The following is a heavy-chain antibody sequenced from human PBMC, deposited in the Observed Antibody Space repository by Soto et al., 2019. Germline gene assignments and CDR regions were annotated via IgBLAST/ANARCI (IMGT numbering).Heavy chain of an antibody. CDR3: ALSPITIFGVWFGMDV. J-gene: IGHJ6*02. CDR1: GFTFSSYS. CDR2: ISSSSSYI. Sequence: GGSLRLSCAASGFTFSSYSMNWVRQAPGKGLEWVSSISSSSSYIYYADSVKGRFTISRDNAKNSLYLQMNSLRAEDTAVYYCALSPITIFGVWFGMDVWGQGTTVTVSS. V-gene: IGHV3-21*01. D-gene: IGHD3-3*01.